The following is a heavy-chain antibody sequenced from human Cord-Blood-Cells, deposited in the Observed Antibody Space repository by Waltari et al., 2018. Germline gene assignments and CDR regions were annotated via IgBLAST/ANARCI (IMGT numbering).Heavy chain of an antibody. J-gene: IGHJ4*02. CDR3: TPGGGGY. Sequence: EVQLVESGGGLVQPGGSLNLSFPASGSTSIGSPCHWVRQASGKGLEWVGRIRSKANSYATAYAASVKGRFTISRDDSKNTAYLQMNSLKTEDTAVYYCTPGGGGYWGQGTLVTVSS. CDR1: GSTSIGSP. D-gene: IGHD2-15*01. V-gene: IGHV3-73*02. CDR2: IRSKANSYAT.